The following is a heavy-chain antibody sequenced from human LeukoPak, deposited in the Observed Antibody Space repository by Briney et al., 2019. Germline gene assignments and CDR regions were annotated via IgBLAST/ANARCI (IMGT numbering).Heavy chain of an antibody. D-gene: IGHD7-27*01. CDR1: GFAFRRYG. CDR3: ASLPVGTGDY. CDR2: MWYDGSNE. V-gene: IGHV3-33*01. Sequence: GGSLRLSCAASGFAFRRYGMQWLRQAPGTGLEWVAVMWYDGSNEAYADSVRGRFTISRDNSENRLYLQMSSLRVADAAVYYCASLPVGTGDYWGQGTLVTVSS. J-gene: IGHJ4*02.